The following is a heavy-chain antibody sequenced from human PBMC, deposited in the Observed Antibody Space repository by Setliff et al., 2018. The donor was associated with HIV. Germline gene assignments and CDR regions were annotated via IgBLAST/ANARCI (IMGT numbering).Heavy chain of an antibody. J-gene: IGHJ1*01. V-gene: IGHV3-15*01. CDR3: TTDHDGSGRYYVTQVS. CDR2: IKHQDVGGTA. Sequence: SGGSLRLSCAASGFTFSHAWMTWVRQAPGKGLEWVGHIKHQDVGGTAEYAAPVKGRFTISRDDSKNTVYLQMNSLKTEDTAVYFCTTDHDGSGRYYVTQVSWGQGTLVTVSS. CDR1: GFTFSHAW. D-gene: IGHD3-22*01.